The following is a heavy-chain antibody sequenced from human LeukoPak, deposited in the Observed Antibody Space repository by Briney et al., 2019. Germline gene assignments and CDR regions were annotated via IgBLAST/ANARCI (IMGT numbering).Heavy chain of an antibody. D-gene: IGHD3-22*01. CDR1: GFTFSSYG. CDR2: IRYDGSNK. V-gene: IGHV3-30*02. Sequence: GGSLRLSCAASGFTFSSYGMHWVRQAPGKGLEWVAFIRYDGSNKYYADPVKGRFTISRDNSKNTLYLQMNSLRAEDTAVYYCAKDITMIRYRPGPFDYWGQGTLVTVSS. J-gene: IGHJ4*02. CDR3: AKDITMIRYRPGPFDY.